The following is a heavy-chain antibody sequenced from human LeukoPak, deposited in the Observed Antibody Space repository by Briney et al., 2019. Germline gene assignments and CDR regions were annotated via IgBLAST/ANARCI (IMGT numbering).Heavy chain of an antibody. CDR2: IYHSGSP. CDR3: ARTPGYCSGTSCYIGY. J-gene: IGHJ4*02. CDR1: GGSISSNNW. Sequence: TSETLSLTCAVSGGSISSNNWWGWVRQPPGKGLAWIGEIYHSGSPNYNPSLKSRVTISVDKSRNHFSLNLSSVTAADTAVYYCARTPGYCSGTSCYIGYWGQGTLVTVSS. V-gene: IGHV4-4*02. D-gene: IGHD2-2*02.